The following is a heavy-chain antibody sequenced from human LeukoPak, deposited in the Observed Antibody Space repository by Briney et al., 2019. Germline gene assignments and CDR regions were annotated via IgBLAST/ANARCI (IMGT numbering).Heavy chain of an antibody. D-gene: IGHD4-11*01. J-gene: IGHJ4*02. CDR1: GGSFSGYY. CDR2: IYYSGST. Sequence: SETLSLTCAVYGGSFSGYYWSWIRQHPGKGLEWIGCIYYSGSTYYNPSLKSRVTISVDTSKNQFSLKLSSVTAADTAVYYCARGRTVTRCLDYWGQGTLVTVSS. CDR3: ARGRTVTRCLDY. V-gene: IGHV4-31*11.